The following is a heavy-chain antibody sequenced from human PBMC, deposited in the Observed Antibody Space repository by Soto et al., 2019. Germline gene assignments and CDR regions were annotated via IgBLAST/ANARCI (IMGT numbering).Heavy chain of an antibody. V-gene: IGHV3-21*01. D-gene: IGHD2-2*01. CDR3: ARIXPIVVVPAAMGGYGMDV. CDR2: ISSSSSYI. CDR1: GFTFSTYS. J-gene: IGHJ6*02. Sequence: GGSLRLSCAASGFTFSTYSMNWVRQAPGKGLEWVSAISSSSSYIYYADSVKGRFTISRDNAKNSLYLQMNSLRAEDTAVYYCARIXPIVVVPAAMGGYGMDVWGQGTTVTVSS.